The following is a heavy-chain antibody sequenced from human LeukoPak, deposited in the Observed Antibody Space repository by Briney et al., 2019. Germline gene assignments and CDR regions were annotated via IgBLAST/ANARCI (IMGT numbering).Heavy chain of an antibody. Sequence: PSQTLSPTCAISGXSVSSNSSAWNWIRQSPSRGLEWLGRTYYRSKWYNDYAVSVKSRITITPDTSKNQFSLQLNSVTPEDTAVYYCARGVVVITQGSMYNWFAPWGQGTLVTVSS. V-gene: IGHV6-1*01. J-gene: IGHJ5*02. CDR2: TYYRSKWYN. CDR1: GXSVSSNSSA. D-gene: IGHD3-22*01. CDR3: ARGVVVITQGSMYNWFAP.